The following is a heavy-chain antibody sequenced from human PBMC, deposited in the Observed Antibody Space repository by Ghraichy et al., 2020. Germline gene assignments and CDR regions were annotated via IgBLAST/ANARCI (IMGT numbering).Heavy chain of an antibody. CDR2: INHSGST. D-gene: IGHD6-13*01. CDR1: GGSFSGYY. V-gene: IGHV4-34*01. CDR3: ARGRKGQQLVPHGMDV. Sequence: ESLNISCAVYGGSFSGYYWSWIRQPPGKGLEWIGEINHSGSTNYNPSLKSRVTISVDTSKNQFSLKLSSVTAADTAVYYCARGRKGQQLVPHGMDVWGQGTTVTVSS. J-gene: IGHJ6*02.